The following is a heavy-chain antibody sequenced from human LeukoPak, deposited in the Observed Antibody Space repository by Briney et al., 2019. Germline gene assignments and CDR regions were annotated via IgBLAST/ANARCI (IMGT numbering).Heavy chain of an antibody. CDR2: IDTSSAI. CDR1: GFTVSSYR. J-gene: IGHJ6*04. D-gene: IGHD4-17*01. V-gene: IGHV3-48*02. Sequence: GGSLSQTFAASGFTVSSYRFHWVRQAPGKGLEWVSFIDTSSAIYYADSVKGRFTTSRYNAKNSLYLQMNSLRDEDTAVYYCARDGTAVTGNYHYGMDVWGKRITVTVSS. CDR3: ARDGTAVTGNYHYGMDV.